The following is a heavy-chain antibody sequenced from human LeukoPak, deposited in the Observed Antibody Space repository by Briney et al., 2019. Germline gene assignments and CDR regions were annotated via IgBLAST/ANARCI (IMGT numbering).Heavy chain of an antibody. J-gene: IGHJ3*02. CDR3: ARASVYSLGAFDI. V-gene: IGHV3-21*01. CDR2: ISSSSSYI. CDR1: GFTFSSYS. D-gene: IGHD1-14*01. Sequence: GGSLRLSCAASGFTFSSYSMNWVRQAPGKGLEWVSSISSSSSYIHYADSVKGRFTISRDNAKNSLYLQMNSLRAEDTAVYYCARASVYSLGAFDIWGQGTMVTVSS.